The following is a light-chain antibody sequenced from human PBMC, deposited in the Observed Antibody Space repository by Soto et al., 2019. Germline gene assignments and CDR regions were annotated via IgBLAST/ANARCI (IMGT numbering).Light chain of an antibody. CDR1: SSDIGAYNY. V-gene: IGLV2-14*01. CDR2: EVS. CDR3: SSYTSSSTL. Sequence: QSVLTQPASVSGSPGQSITISCTGTSSDIGAYNYVSWYRQHPGKAPQLLIYEVSNRPSGVSNRFSGSKSGNTASLTISGLQAEDEADYYCSSYTSSSTLFGTGTKLTVL. J-gene: IGLJ1*01.